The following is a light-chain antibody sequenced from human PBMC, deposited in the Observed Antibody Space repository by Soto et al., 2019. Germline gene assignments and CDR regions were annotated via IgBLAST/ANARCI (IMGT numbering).Light chain of an antibody. CDR3: SSYTSSSTLGVV. V-gene: IGLV2-14*01. CDR2: EVS. J-gene: IGLJ2*01. Sequence: QSALTQPASVSGSPGQSITIPCTGTSSDVGGYNYVSWYQQHPGKAPKLMIYEVSNRPSGVSNRFSGSKSGNTASLTISGLQAEDEADYYCSSYTSSSTLGVVFGGGTKLTVL. CDR1: SSDVGGYNY.